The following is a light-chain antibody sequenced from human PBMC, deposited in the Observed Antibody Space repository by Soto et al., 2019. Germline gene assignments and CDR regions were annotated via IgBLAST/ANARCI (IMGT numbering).Light chain of an antibody. J-gene: IGKJ1*01. Sequence: EIVLTQSPGTLSLSPGERATLSCRASQSVTRSYLAWYQQKPGQAPRPLIYGASSRATGIPDRFSGSGSGTDFTLTISRLEPEDFAVYYCQQYGNSFRTFGQGTKVEIK. V-gene: IGKV3-20*01. CDR1: QSVTRSY. CDR3: QQYGNSFRT. CDR2: GAS.